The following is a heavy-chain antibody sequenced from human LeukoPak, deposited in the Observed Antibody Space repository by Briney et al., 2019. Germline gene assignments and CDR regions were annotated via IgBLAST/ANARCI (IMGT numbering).Heavy chain of an antibody. CDR3: AREKTDDSSGSHLDY. CDR2: IYYSGST. CDR1: GGSISSYY. V-gene: IGHV4-30-4*08. D-gene: IGHD3-22*01. Sequence: PSETLSLTCTVSGGSISSYYWTWIRQPPGKGLEWIGYIYYSGSTYYNPSLKSRVTISVDTSKNQFSLKLSSVTAADTAVYYCAREKTDDSSGSHLDYWGQGTLVTVSS. J-gene: IGHJ4*02.